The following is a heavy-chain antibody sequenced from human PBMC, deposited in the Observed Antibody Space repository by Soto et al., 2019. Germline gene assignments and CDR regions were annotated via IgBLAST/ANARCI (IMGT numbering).Heavy chain of an antibody. CDR3: PRGSRLWLDY. D-gene: IGHD5-18*01. Sequence: SETLSLTCTVSGGSVSSGSYYWSWIRQPPGKGLEWIGYIYYSGSTNYNPSLKSRVTISVDTSKNQFSLKLSAVAAADTAVYYSPRGSRLWLDYWGQGTLVTVSS. J-gene: IGHJ4*02. V-gene: IGHV4-61*01. CDR1: GGSVSSGSYY. CDR2: IYYSGST.